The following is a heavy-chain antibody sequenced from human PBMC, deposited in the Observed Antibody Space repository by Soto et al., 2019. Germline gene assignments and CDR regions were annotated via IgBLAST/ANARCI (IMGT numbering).Heavy chain of an antibody. CDR3: ARDVVTAVAGSVNWFDP. CDR2: IWYDGTKK. V-gene: IGHV3-33*01. J-gene: IGHJ5*02. Sequence: QVQLVESGGGVVQSGRSLTLSCAASGFSLRTYGMHWLRRAPGKGLEWVAFIWYDGTKKFYANSVKGRSTISKDNSNNILYLQMSGLRAEDTAVYYCARDVVTAVAGSVNWFDPWGQGILVTVSS. CDR1: GFSLRTYG. D-gene: IGHD6-19*01.